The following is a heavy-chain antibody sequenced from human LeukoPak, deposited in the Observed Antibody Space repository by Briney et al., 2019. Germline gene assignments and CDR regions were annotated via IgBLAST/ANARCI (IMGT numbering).Heavy chain of an antibody. V-gene: IGHV3-7*01. Sequence: AGGSLRLSCAASGFTFSSYWMSWVRQAPGKGLEWVANIKQDGSEKYYVDSVKGRFTISRDNSKNTLYLQMNSLRAEDTAVYYCAKDSGGYAIADAFDIWGQGTMVTVSS. CDR1: GFTFSSYW. J-gene: IGHJ3*02. CDR3: AKDSGGYAIADAFDI. D-gene: IGHD2-8*01. CDR2: IKQDGSEK.